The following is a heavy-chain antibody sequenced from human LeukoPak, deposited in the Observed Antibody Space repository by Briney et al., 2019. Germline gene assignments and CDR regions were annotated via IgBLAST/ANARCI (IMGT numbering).Heavy chain of an antibody. D-gene: IGHD2-15*01. V-gene: IGHV3-21*01. CDR3: ARDSDK. CDR2: ISSSSSYI. J-gene: IGHJ4*02. Sequence: GRSLRLSCAASGFTFSTYAVHWVRQAPGKGLEWVSSISSSSSYIYYADSVKGRFTISRDNAKNSLYLQMNSLRAEDTAVYYCARDSDKWGQGTLVNGSS. CDR1: GFTFSTYA.